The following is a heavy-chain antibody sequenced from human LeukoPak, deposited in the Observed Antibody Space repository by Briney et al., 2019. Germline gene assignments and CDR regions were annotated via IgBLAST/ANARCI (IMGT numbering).Heavy chain of an antibody. CDR2: ISGSGGST. Sequence: PGGSLRLSCAASGFTFSSNAMSWVRQAPGKGLEWVSAISGSGGSTYYADSVKGRFTISRDNSKNTLYLQMNSLRAEDTAVYYCAKGEGSGESYYYYVGMDGWGKGTTVTVSS. J-gene: IGHJ6*04. D-gene: IGHD3-10*01. CDR1: GFTFSSNA. CDR3: AKGEGSGESYYYYVGMDG. V-gene: IGHV3-23*01.